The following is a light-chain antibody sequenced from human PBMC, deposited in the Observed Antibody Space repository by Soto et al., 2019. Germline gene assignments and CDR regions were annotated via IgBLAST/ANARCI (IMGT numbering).Light chain of an antibody. CDR1: SSDVGSHNL. CDR2: EGS. J-gene: IGLJ2*01. V-gene: IGLV2-23*01. CDR3: CTYAGSSNVV. Sequence: QSVLTQPASVSGSPGQSITISCTGTSSDVGSHNLVSWYQQHPGKAPKLMIYEGSKRPSGVSNRFSGSKSGNTASLTISGLQAEDEADYYCCTYAGSSNVVFGGGTKVTVL.